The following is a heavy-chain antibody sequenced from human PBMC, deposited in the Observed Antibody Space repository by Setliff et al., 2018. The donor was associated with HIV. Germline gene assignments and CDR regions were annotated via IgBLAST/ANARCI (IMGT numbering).Heavy chain of an antibody. CDR3: TTAVAQNWYGSGNENY. D-gene: IGHD3-10*01. V-gene: IGHV3-15*06. Sequence: GGSLRLSCAASGFTFRNAWMSWVRQAPGKGLEWVGRIKSKSDGGAVHYAAPVKGRFTISRDDSQDTLYLEMNSLTNEDTAMYYCTTAVAQNWYGSGNENYWGQGTLVTVSS. J-gene: IGHJ4*02. CDR1: GFTFRNAW. CDR2: IKSKSDGGAV.